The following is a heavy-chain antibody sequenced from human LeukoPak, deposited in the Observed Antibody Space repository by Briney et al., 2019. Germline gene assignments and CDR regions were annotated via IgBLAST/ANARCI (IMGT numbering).Heavy chain of an antibody. CDR1: GGSISSYY. CDR3: ARHGRGSAGRITMVRGVIIPVYFDY. D-gene: IGHD3-10*01. CDR2: IYYSGST. Sequence: PSETLSLTCTVSGGSISSYYWSWIRQPQGKGLEWIGYIYYSGSTNYNPSLKSRVTISVDTSKNQFSLKLSSVTAADTAVYYCARHGRGSAGRITMVRGVIIPVYFDYWGQGTLVTVSS. V-gene: IGHV4-59*08. J-gene: IGHJ4*02.